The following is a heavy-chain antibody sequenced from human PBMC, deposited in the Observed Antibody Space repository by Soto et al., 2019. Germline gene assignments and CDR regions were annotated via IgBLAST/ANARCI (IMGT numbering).Heavy chain of an antibody. CDR2: ISYDGSNK. J-gene: IGHJ4*02. CDR3: ARGGRITMVRGVIYYFDY. Sequence: QVQLVESGGGVVQPGRSLRLSCAASGFTFSSYAMHWVRQAPGKGLEGVAVISYDGSNKYYADSVKGRFTISRDNSKNTLYLQMNSLRAEDTAVYYCARGGRITMVRGVIYYFDYWGQGTLVTVSS. D-gene: IGHD3-10*01. CDR1: GFTFSSYA. V-gene: IGHV3-30-3*01.